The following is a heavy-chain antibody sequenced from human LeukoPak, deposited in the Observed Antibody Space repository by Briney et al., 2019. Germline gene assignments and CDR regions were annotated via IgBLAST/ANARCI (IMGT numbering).Heavy chain of an antibody. V-gene: IGHV3-11*01. D-gene: IGHD6-13*01. CDR3: ARDGPLGQQLARNNWFDP. Sequence: GGSLRLSCAASGFTFSDYYMSWIRQAPGKGLEWVSYISSSGSTIYYADSVKGRFTISRDNAKNSLYLQMNSLRAEDTAVYYCARDGPLGQQLARNNWFDPWGQGTLVTVSS. CDR1: GFTFSDYY. CDR2: ISSSGSTI. J-gene: IGHJ5*02.